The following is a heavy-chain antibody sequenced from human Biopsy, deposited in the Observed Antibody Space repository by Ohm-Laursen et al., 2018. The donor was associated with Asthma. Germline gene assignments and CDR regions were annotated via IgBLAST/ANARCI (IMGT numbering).Heavy chain of an antibody. CDR1: GFTFGDYC. V-gene: IGHV3-7*01. D-gene: IGHD3-3*02. Sequence: GSLRLSCAATGFTFGDYCMSWVRQVPGKGLEWVANIKHDGTEKNHADSLKGRFTISRDNAKNSLYLQMNSLRAEDTAVYYCARTFHFWSPYHAEHYQLWGQGTLVTVPS. CDR2: IKHDGTEK. J-gene: IGHJ1*01. CDR3: ARTFHFWSPYHAEHYQL.